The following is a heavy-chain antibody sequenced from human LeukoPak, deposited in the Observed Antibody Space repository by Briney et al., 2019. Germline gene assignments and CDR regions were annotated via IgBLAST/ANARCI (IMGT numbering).Heavy chain of an antibody. D-gene: IGHD4-17*01. CDR2: ISAYNGNT. Sequence: ASVKVSCKASGYTFTSYDINWVRQAPGQGLEWMGWISAYNGNTNYAQKLQGRVTMTTDTSTSTAYMELRSLRSDDTAVYYCASATGEDWFDPWGQGTLVTVSS. V-gene: IGHV1-18*01. CDR3: ASATGEDWFDP. J-gene: IGHJ5*02. CDR1: GYTFTSYD.